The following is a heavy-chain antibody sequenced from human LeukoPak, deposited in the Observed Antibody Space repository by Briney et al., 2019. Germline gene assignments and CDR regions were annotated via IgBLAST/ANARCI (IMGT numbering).Heavy chain of an antibody. V-gene: IGHV3-20*04. CDR3: ARGDGDHSRVAFDI. J-gene: IGHJ3*02. CDR2: INWNGGST. CDR1: GFTFDDYG. Sequence: GGSLRLSCAASGFTFDDYGMSWVRQAPGKGLEWVSGINWNGGSTGYADSVKGRFTISRDNAKNSLYLQMNSLRAEDTALYYCARGDGDHSRVAFDIWGQGTMVTVSS. D-gene: IGHD4-17*01.